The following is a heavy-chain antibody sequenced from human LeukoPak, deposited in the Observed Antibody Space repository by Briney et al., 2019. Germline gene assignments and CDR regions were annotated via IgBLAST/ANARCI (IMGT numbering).Heavy chain of an antibody. D-gene: IGHD6-13*01. CDR2: INHSGST. CDR1: GGSFSGYY. CDR3: ARAAYSSTWYSRYFDL. Sequence: SETLSLTCAVYGGSFSGYYWSWIRQPPGKGLEWIGEINHSGSTNYNPSLKSRVTISVDTFKNQFSLKLSSVTAADTAVYYCARAAYSSTWYSRYFDLWGRGTLVTVSS. J-gene: IGHJ2*01. V-gene: IGHV4-34*01.